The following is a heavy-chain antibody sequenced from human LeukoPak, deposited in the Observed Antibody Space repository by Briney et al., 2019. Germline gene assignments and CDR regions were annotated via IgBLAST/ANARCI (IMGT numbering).Heavy chain of an antibody. CDR1: GFTFSSYW. D-gene: IGHD5-24*01. Sequence: TGGSLRLSCAASGFTFSSYWMSWVGLAPGKGLEWVANIKGDGSEKWYADSVKGRFTISRDNAQNSVHLQMNSLRAEDTAVYHCARDEYRSRWLHPWGQGTLVTVTS. J-gene: IGHJ5*02. CDR3: ARDEYRSRWLHP. CDR2: IKGDGSEK. V-gene: IGHV3-7*01.